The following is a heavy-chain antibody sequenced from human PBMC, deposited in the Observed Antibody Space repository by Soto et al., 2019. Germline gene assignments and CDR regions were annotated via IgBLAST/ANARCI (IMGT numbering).Heavy chain of an antibody. CDR3: AKGWTVVAATHSDAFDI. CDR1: GFTFSSYA. V-gene: IGHV3-23*01. J-gene: IGHJ3*02. Sequence: GGSLRLSCAASGFTFSSYAMSWVRQAPGKGLEWVSAISGSGGSTYYADSVKGRFTISRDNSKNTLYLQMNSLRAEDTAVYYCAKGWTVVAATHSDAFDIWGQGTMVTVSS. D-gene: IGHD2-15*01. CDR2: ISGSGGST.